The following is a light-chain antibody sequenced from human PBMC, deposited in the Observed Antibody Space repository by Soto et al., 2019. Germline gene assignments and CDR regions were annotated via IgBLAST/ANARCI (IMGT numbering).Light chain of an antibody. CDR3: QQYDNLPIT. CDR2: DAS. Sequence: DLQMTQSPSSLSASVGHRVTITCQASQDISNYLNWYQQKPGKAPKLLIYDASNLETGVPSRFSGSGSGTNFTFTISRLQTEYIATYYCQQYDNLPITFGPGTKVKIQ. V-gene: IGKV1-33*01. CDR1: QDISNY. J-gene: IGKJ3*01.